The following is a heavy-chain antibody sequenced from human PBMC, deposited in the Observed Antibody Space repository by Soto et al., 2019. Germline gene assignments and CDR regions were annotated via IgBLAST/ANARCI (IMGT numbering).Heavy chain of an antibody. CDR1: GFTFSSYA. J-gene: IGHJ2*01. D-gene: IGHD2-21*02. Sequence: QVQLVESGGGVVQPGRSLRLSCAASGFTFSSYAMHWVRQAPGKGLEWVAVISYDGSNKYYADSVKGRFTISRDNSKNTRYLQMNSLRDEDTAVYYCARVGVTAIINWYFDRWGRGTLVTVSS. V-gene: IGHV3-30-3*01. CDR3: ARVGVTAIINWYFDR. CDR2: ISYDGSNK.